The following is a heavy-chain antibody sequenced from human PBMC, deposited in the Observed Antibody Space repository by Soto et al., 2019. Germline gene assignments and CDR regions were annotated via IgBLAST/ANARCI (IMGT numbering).Heavy chain of an antibody. V-gene: IGHV1-69*04. J-gene: IGHJ6*02. Sequence: GASVKVSCKASGYTFTSYAMHWVRQAPGQRLEWMGRIIPILGIANYAQKFQGRVTITADKSTSTAYMELSSLRSEDTAVYYCASPNYGYSGYEEPDYYYYYGMDVWGQGTTVTVSS. CDR1: GYTFTSYA. CDR2: IIPILGIA. D-gene: IGHD5-12*01. CDR3: ASPNYGYSGYEEPDYYYYYGMDV.